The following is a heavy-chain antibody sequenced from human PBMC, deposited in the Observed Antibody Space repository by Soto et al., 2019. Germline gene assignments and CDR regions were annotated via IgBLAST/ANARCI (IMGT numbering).Heavy chain of an antibody. CDR3: ARGGRILEWLSYFDY. D-gene: IGHD3-3*01. CDR1: AASISSYY. CDR2: IFYTGTT. Sequence: PSETLSLTCTVSAASISSYYWSWIRQPPGKGLEWIGYIFYTGTTNYNPSLKSRVTISVDTSKKQFSLKLSSVTAADTAVYYCARGGRILEWLSYFDYWGQGTPVTVS. V-gene: IGHV4-59*01. J-gene: IGHJ4*02.